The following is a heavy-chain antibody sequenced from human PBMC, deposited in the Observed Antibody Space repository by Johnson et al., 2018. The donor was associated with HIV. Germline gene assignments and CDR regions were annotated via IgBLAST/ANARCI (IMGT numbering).Heavy chain of an antibody. CDR1: GFSLRSYG. CDR2: LRYDENRK. Sequence: QVQLVESGGGVVQPGGSLRLSCAASGFSLRSYGMHWVRQAPGKGLEWVAFLRYDENRKYYADSVKGRFTISRDNSKNTLYLQMNSLRPEDTAVYYCAKDIVVMAEYLDDAFDIWGQGTRVTVSS. CDR3: AKDIVVMAEYLDDAFDI. J-gene: IGHJ3*02. D-gene: IGHD2-8*01. V-gene: IGHV3-30*02.